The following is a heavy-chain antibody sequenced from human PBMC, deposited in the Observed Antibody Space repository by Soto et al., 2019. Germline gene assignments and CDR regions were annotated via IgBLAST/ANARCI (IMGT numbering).Heavy chain of an antibody. CDR3: ARDGSSGSSYKGYYYGMDV. D-gene: IGHD3-10*01. CDR2: IIPIFGTA. CDR1: GGTLSSYA. J-gene: IGHJ6*02. Sequence: ASVKVSCKASGGTLSSYAISWVRQAPGQGLEWMGGIIPIFGTANYAQKFQGRVTITADESTSTAYMELSSLRSEDTAVYYCARDGSSGSSYKGYYYGMDVWGQGTTVTVSS. V-gene: IGHV1-69*13.